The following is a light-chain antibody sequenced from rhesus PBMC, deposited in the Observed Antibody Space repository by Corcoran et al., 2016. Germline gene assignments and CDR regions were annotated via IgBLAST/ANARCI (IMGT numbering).Light chain of an antibody. CDR2: GVS. Sequence: QSAPTQPPSVSGSPGQSVTIPCTGTRRDIGGYNYVSWYQQHPGKAPKLMIYGVSNRPSGVSDRFSGSKSGNTASLTISGLQAEDEADYYCCSYTISSTDVFGSGTKLTVL. J-gene: IGLJ6*01. CDR3: CSYTISSTDV. V-gene: IGLV2S7*01. CDR1: RRDIGGYNY.